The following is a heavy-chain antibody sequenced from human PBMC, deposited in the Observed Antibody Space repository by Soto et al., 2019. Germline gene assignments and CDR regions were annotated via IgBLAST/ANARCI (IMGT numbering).Heavy chain of an antibody. J-gene: IGHJ4*02. CDR3: ASGSITGTSAVGY. CDR1: GGSISSGGYY. Sequence: SETLSLTCTVSGGSISSGGYYWSWIRQHPGKGLEWIGYIYYSGSTYYNPSLKSRVTISVDTSKNQFSLKLSSVTAADTAVYYCASGSITGTSAVGYWGQGTLVTVSS. CDR2: IYYSGST. D-gene: IGHD1-20*01. V-gene: IGHV4-31*03.